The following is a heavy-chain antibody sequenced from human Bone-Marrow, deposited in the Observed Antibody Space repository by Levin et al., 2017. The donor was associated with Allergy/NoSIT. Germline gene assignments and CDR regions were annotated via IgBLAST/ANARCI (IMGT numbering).Heavy chain of an antibody. CDR2: INPYTGNT. V-gene: IGHV1-18*01. CDR1: GYTFASFT. J-gene: IGHJ5*01. CDR3: ARGMVRGVEHWFDS. D-gene: IGHD3-10*01. Sequence: GESLKISCKASGYTFASFTVGWVRQAPGQGLEWMGWINPYTGNTNYAQHLQGRVTMTTDTSTSTAYMDLRSLRFDDTAVYYCARGMVRGVEHWFDSWGQGTLVTVSS.